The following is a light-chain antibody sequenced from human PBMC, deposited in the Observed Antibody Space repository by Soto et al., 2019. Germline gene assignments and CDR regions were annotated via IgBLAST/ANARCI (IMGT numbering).Light chain of an antibody. V-gene: IGKV3-11*01. J-gene: IGKJ1*01. CDR1: QSVSSD. CDR3: QQHSHWPPWT. Sequence: EMVMTQSPGTLSVSPGERATLSCRASQSVSSDLAWYQQKAGQAPRLLIYGASNRAPGLPARFSGSGSGPDFTLTISNLEPEDFAVYYCQQHSHWPPWTFGQGTKVDIK. CDR2: GAS.